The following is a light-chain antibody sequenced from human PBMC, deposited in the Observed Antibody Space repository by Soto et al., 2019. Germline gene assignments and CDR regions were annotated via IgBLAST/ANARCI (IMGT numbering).Light chain of an antibody. CDR1: SSDVGSYDL. CDR2: EGS. CDR3: SSYAGRTLYV. V-gene: IGLV2-14*02. J-gene: IGLJ1*01. Sequence: QSVLTQPASVSGSPGQSITISCTGTSSDVGSYDLVSWYQQHPGKAPKLMIYEGSKRPSGVPDRFSGSKSGNTASLTVSGLQAEDEADYYCSSYAGRTLYVFGTGTKLTVL.